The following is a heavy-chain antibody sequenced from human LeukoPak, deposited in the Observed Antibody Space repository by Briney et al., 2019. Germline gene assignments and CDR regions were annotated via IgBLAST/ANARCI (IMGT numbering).Heavy chain of an antibody. J-gene: IGHJ3*02. CDR3: ARHFDYARSNAFDI. V-gene: IGHV4-59*08. Sequence: SETLSLTCTVSGGSISSYYWSWIRQPPGKGLEWIGYIYYSGGTNYNPSLKSRVTISVDTSKNQFSLKLSSVTAADTAVYYCARHFDYARSNAFDIWGQGTMVTVSS. CDR2: IYYSGGT. D-gene: IGHD3-9*01. CDR1: GGSISSYY.